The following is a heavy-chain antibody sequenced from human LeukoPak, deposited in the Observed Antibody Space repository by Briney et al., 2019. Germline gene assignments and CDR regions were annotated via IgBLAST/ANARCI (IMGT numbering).Heavy chain of an antibody. Sequence: SETLSLTCTVSGGSISSSSYYWGWIRQPPGKGLEWIGSIYYSGSTYYNPSLKSRVTISVDTSKNQFSLKLSSVTAADTAVYYCARGGRGFPLTTDWGQGTLVTVSS. V-gene: IGHV4-39*07. CDR3: ARGGRGFPLTTD. CDR2: IYYSGST. J-gene: IGHJ4*02. D-gene: IGHD3-9*01. CDR1: GGSISSSSYY.